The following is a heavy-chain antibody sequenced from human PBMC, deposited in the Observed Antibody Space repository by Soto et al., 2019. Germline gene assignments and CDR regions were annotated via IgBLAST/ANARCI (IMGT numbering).Heavy chain of an antibody. V-gene: IGHV1-46*01. Sequence: QVQLVQSGAEVKKPGASVKVSCKASGYTFTSYYMHWVRQAPGQGLEWMGIINPSGGSTSYAQKFQGRVTMTRDTSTSTVYMELSSLRSEDTAVYYCARDRNGDDPRYSFDYWGQGTLVTVSS. CDR2: INPSGGST. CDR1: GYTFTSYY. CDR3: ARDRNGDDPRYSFDY. J-gene: IGHJ4*02. D-gene: IGHD4-17*01.